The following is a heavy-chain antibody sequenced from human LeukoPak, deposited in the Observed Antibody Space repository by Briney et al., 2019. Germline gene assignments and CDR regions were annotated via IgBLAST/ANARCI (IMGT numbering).Heavy chain of an antibody. J-gene: IGHJ5*02. CDR3: AGGIGYATSPADH. CDR2: IHDTRGT. CDR1: GGSMKNYY. V-gene: IGHV4-59*01. Sequence: SETLSLTCTVSGGSMKNYYWSWIRQPPGKGLEWIGYIHDTRGTNYNPYLKSRVTMSLDTSKNHFSLSLNSVTAAGTAVYFCAGGIGYATSPADHLGQGTLVIVSS. D-gene: IGHD6-13*01.